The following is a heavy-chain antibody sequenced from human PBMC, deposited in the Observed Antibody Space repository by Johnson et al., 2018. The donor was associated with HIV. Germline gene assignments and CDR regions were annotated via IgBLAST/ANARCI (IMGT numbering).Heavy chain of an antibody. CDR2: ISWNSASI. CDR1: GFTFKDYA. V-gene: IGHV3-9*01. D-gene: IGHD6-19*01. Sequence: VQLVESGGGLVQPGRSLRLSCAASGFTFKDYAMHWVRQTPEKGLEWVSAISWNSASIYYADSVRCRFTISRDNDKNSLELEMNSLRPEDTALYYCARISGWYSPAFDIWGQGTMVTVSS. J-gene: IGHJ3*02. CDR3: ARISGWYSPAFDI.